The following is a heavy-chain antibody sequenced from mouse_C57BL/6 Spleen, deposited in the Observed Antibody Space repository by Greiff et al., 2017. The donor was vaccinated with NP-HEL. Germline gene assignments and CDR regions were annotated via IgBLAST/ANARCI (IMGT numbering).Heavy chain of an antibody. Sequence: QLQQSGPELVKPGASVKISCKASGYAFSSSWMNWVKQRPGKGLEWIGRIYPGDGDTNYNGKFKGKATLTADKSSSTAYMQLSSLTSEDSAVYFCARYDYEGVAYWGQRTLVTVSA. CDR1: GYAFSSSW. V-gene: IGHV1-82*01. D-gene: IGHD2-4*01. J-gene: IGHJ3*01. CDR2: IYPGDGDT. CDR3: ARYDYEGVAY.